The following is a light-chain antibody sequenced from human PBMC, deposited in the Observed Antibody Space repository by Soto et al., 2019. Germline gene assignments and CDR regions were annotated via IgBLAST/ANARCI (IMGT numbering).Light chain of an antibody. CDR2: GAS. CDR1: QSVSSN. J-gene: IGKJ1*01. CDR3: QQYNNWPPWT. V-gene: IGKV3-15*01. Sequence: EIVVTQSPATLSVSPGERATLSCRASQSVSSNLAWYQQKPCQAPRLLIYGASTRATGIPARFSGSGSWTEFTLTISSLQSEDFAVYYGQQYNNWPPWTFGQGTKVEIK.